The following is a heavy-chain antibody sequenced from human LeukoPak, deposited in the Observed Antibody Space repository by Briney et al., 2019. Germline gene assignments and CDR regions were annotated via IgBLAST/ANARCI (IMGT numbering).Heavy chain of an antibody. CDR2: ISSNGGST. J-gene: IGHJ3*02. CDR3: ARGDTGSFRDAFDI. CDR1: GFTFSTYA. V-gene: IGHV3-64*01. Sequence: GGSLRLSCAASGFTFSTYAMHWVRQAPGKGLDYVSGISSNGGSTYYANSVKGRFSTSRDNSKNTLNLQMGSLRAEDMAVYYCARGDTGSFRDAFDIWGQGTMVTVSS. D-gene: IGHD1-26*01.